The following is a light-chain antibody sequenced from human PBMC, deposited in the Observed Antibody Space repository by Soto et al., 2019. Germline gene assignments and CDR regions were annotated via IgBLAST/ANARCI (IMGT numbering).Light chain of an antibody. CDR1: QSVNYY. CDR2: DSS. J-gene: IGKJ4*01. CDR3: QQRSSWPLT. V-gene: IGKV3-11*01. Sequence: EIVLTQSPVSLSLSPGERATLSCRASQSVNYYLVWYQQKPGQAPRLLIYDSSNRATGIPARFSRSGSGTDFTLTISSLEPEDFAVYYCQQRSSWPLTFGGGTKVEIK.